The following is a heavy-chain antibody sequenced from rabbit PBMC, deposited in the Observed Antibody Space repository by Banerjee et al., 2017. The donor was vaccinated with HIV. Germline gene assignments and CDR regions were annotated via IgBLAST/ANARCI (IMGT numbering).Heavy chain of an antibody. V-gene: IGHV1S40*01. CDR1: GFSFSSSYY. CDR3: ARDSSGWGGYFSL. CDR2: IDPVFRST. D-gene: IGHD4-1*01. J-gene: IGHJ4*01. Sequence: QSLEESGGDLVKPGASLTLTCTASGFSFSSSYYMCWVRQAPGKGLEWIGYIDPVFRSTYYASWVNGRFTISSHNAQNTLYLQLNSLTAADTATYFCARDSSGWGGYFSLWGPGTLVTV.